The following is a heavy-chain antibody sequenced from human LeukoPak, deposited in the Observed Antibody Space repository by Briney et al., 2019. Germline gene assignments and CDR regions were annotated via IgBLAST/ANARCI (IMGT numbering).Heavy chain of an antibody. Sequence: SETLSLTCTVSGDSISSYSWSWIRQPPGKGLEWIGYIYTSGSTNYNPSLKSRVTISVDTSKNQFSLKLSSVTAADTAVYYCARRRDYGDYVGYDYWGQGTLVTVSS. CDR3: ARRRDYGDYVGYDY. J-gene: IGHJ4*02. CDR1: GDSISSYS. D-gene: IGHD4-17*01. CDR2: IYTSGST. V-gene: IGHV4-4*09.